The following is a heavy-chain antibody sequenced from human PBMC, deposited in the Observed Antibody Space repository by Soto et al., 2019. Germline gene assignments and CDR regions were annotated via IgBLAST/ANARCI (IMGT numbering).Heavy chain of an antibody. CDR1: GYTFSNYD. D-gene: IGHD3-10*01. CDR2: VNPNNGDT. Sequence: QVQLVQSGAELKKPGASVKVSCKASGYTFSNYDMNWVRQATGQGPEWIGWVNPNNGDTGYAPKFQGLVTMTTDTSTTTAYMELTSLRSEDTATYYCAKASRKGSAIDFDYWGQGTMITVSS. J-gene: IGHJ4*02. V-gene: IGHV1-8*01. CDR3: AKASRKGSAIDFDY.